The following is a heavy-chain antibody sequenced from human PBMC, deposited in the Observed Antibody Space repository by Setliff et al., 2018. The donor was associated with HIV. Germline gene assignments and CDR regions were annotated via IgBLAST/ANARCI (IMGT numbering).Heavy chain of an antibody. Sequence: PSETLSLTCAVSGGSISSSNWWCWVRQPPGRGLGWIGDSYYGRSNNNNPSIKSRVNISVDKPKNQFSLKLSSVTAADTAAYYCVASPLLDIVIIPAYNNWGGHWLDSWGQGTLVTVSS. V-gene: IGHV4-4*02. D-gene: IGHD2-2*03. J-gene: IGHJ5*01. CDR3: VASPLLDIVIIPAYNNWGGHWLDS. CDR1: GGSISSSNW. CDR2: SYYGRSN.